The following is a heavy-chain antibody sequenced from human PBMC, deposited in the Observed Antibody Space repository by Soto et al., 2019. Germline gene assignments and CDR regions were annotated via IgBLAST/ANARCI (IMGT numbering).Heavy chain of an antibody. CDR2: ISATGGGT. D-gene: IGHD3-16*01. CDR3: AKDRRAGGNSAFYFDF. Sequence: TGGSLRLSCAASGFTFSSYSMNWVRQAPGKGLEWVSSISATGGGTYYADSVKGRFTISRDNSHNTLYLQVHSLTAEDTAVYYCAKDRRAGGNSAFYFDFWGQGAQVTVSS. CDR1: GFTFSSYS. V-gene: IGHV3-23*01. J-gene: IGHJ4*02.